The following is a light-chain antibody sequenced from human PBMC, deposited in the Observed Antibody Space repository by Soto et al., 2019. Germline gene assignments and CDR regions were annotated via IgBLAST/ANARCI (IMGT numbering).Light chain of an antibody. CDR2: EAS. CDR1: NTDFVSYNR. CDR3: TLYTSENTYV. V-gene: IGLV2-18*01. J-gene: IGLJ1*01. Sequence: QSALTQPPSVSGSPGQSVTISCTGTNTDFVSYNRVSWYHQPPGTAPKLIIYEASNRPSGVPDRFSGSKSGNTASLTISGLQAADEADYYCTLYTSENTYVFGTGTKVTVL.